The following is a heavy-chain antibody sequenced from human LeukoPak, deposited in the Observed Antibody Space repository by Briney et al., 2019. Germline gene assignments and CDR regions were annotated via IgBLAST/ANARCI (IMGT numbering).Heavy chain of an antibody. J-gene: IGHJ4*02. CDR3: ARQSRDGSKTRGYYFDY. CDR1: GYIFTHYW. CDR2: IYPADSDT. V-gene: IGHV5-51*01. D-gene: IGHD3-10*01. Sequence: GESLKISCQVSGYIFTHYWIGWVRQMPGNGLESMGIIYPADSDTTYSPSLQGQVTISVDKSISTVYLQWSSLKASDTAMYYCARQSRDGSKTRGYYFDYWGQGTLVTVSS.